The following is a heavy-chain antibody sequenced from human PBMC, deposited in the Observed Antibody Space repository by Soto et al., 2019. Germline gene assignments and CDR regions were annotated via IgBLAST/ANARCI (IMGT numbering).Heavy chain of an antibody. CDR3: AEGFFGVDYYGMDV. CDR2: INAGNGNT. CDR1: GYTFTSYA. V-gene: IGHV1-3*01. Sequence: GASVKVSCKASGYTFTSYAMHWVRQAPGQRLEWMGWINAGNGNTKYSQKFQGRVTITADESTSTAYMELSSLRSEDTAVYYCAEGFFGVDYYGMDVWGQGTTVTVSS. J-gene: IGHJ6*02. D-gene: IGHD3-3*01.